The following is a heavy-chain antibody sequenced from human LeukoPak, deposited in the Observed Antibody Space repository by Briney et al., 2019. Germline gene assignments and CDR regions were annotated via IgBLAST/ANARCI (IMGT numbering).Heavy chain of an antibody. J-gene: IGHJ5*02. Sequence: GGSLRPLCRASAFTFSNNAVTWVSQAPGKGLEWVSGISGSGGTTYYADSGRGRFTISRDNSKSTLFLQMNRLGAEDTAVYYCVKGSGRAVAATGKDHFDPWGQGTLVTVSS. CDR1: AFTFSNNA. D-gene: IGHD6-19*01. CDR3: VKGSGRAVAATGKDHFDP. V-gene: IGHV3-23*01. CDR2: ISGSGGTT.